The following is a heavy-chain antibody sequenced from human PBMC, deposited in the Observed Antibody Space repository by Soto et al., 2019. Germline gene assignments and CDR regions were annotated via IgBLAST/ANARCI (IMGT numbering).Heavy chain of an antibody. J-gene: IGHJ6*02. CDR1: GGSISSGGYY. CDR2: IDYSGST. Sequence: QVQLQESGPGLVKTSQTLSLTCTVSGGSISSGGYYWSWIRQRPGKVLEWFGDIDYSGSTYSNPCLRRRLTISVDTSKTQFSLKLSCVPAADTAVYYCARVSEHRSNLRWFGEVGVGNGMAVWGQGTTVTVSS. D-gene: IGHD3-10*01. CDR3: ARVSEHRSNLRWFGEVGVGNGMAV. V-gene: IGHV4-31*03.